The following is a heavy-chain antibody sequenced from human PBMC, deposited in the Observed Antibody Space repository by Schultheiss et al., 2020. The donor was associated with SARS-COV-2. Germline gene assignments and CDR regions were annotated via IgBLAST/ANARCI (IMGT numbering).Heavy chain of an antibody. D-gene: IGHD6-19*01. J-gene: IGHJ4*02. V-gene: IGHV3-53*05. CDR3: AKPSIKYSSGWSHYFDY. CDR2: IYSGGST. Sequence: GGSLRLSCAASGFTVSSNYMSWVRQAPGKGLEWVSVIYSGGSTYYADSVKGRFTISRDNSKNTLYLQMNSLRAEDTAVYYCAKPSIKYSSGWSHYFDYWGQGTLVTVSS. CDR1: GFTVSSNY.